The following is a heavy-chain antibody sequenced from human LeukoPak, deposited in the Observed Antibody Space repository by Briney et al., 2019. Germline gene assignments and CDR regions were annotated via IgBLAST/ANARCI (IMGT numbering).Heavy chain of an antibody. Sequence: ASVKVSCKASGYTFTSYYMHWVRQAPGQGLEWMGWISAYNGNTNYAQKLQGRVTMTTDTSTSTAYMELRSLRSDDTAVYYCARVVVVAAPTGWFDPWGQGTLVTVSS. D-gene: IGHD2-15*01. V-gene: IGHV1-18*04. CDR1: GYTFTSYY. J-gene: IGHJ5*02. CDR2: ISAYNGNT. CDR3: ARVVVVAAPTGWFDP.